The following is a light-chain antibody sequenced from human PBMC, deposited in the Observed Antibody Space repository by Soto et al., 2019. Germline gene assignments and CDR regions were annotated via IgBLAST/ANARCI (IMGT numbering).Light chain of an antibody. CDR1: QSVDKK. CDR3: QQYDLFWT. J-gene: IGKJ1*01. CDR2: DVS. V-gene: IGKV1-5*01. Sequence: IQMTQSPATQSASIGDRVTITCRASQSVDKKVAWYQQKPGKAPKLLLFDVSTLQTGVPSRFSGRGSGSEISLSINSLQPDDVATYYGQQYDLFWTFGPGT.